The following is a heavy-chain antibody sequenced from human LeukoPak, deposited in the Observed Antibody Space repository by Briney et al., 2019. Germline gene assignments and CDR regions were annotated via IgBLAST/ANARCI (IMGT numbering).Heavy chain of an antibody. V-gene: IGHV3-23*01. CDR3: ARDPLGSSFDS. CDR2: ISGSGGST. CDR1: GFTFSSYA. J-gene: IGHJ4*02. Sequence: GGSLRLSCAASGFTFSSYAMSWVRQAPGKGLEWVSAISGSGGSTYYADSVKGRFTISRDNAKNSLYLQMNSLRAEDTAVYYCARDPLGSSFDSWGQGILVTVSS. D-gene: IGHD6-13*01.